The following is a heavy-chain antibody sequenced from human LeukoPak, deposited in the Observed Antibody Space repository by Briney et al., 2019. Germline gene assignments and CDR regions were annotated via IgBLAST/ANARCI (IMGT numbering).Heavy chain of an antibody. D-gene: IGHD1-26*01. Sequence: KPSETLSLTCSVSGGSISSSSNYWGWIRQPPGKGLEWTGSIYYSGSTYYNPSLKSRVTISVDTSKNQFSLKLSSVTAADTAVYYCARDRGRIVGTTSGADYWGQGTLVTVSS. J-gene: IGHJ4*02. CDR2: IYYSGST. V-gene: IGHV4-39*07. CDR1: GGSISSSSNY. CDR3: ARDRGRIVGTTSGADY.